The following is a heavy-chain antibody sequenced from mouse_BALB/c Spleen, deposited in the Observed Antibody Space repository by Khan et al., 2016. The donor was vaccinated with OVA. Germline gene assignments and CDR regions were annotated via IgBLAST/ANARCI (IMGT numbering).Heavy chain of an antibody. CDR3: LRALFYYGSAYEGFAY. Sequence: EVQLQQSGPELLKPGASVKMSCKASGYTFTSYVMHWVKQKPRQGLEWIGYISPNSDGSKYNEKFRGKATLTSDKSSSTAYMELSSLTSEDSAVDYGLRALFYYGSAYEGFAYWGQGTLVTVSA. J-gene: IGHJ3*01. CDR1: GYTFTSYV. CDR2: ISPNSDGS. V-gene: IGHV1S136*01. D-gene: IGHD1-1*01.